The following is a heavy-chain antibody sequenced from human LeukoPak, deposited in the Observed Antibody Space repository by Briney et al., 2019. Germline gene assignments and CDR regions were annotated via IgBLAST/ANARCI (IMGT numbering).Heavy chain of an antibody. J-gene: IGHJ5*02. CDR3: ARTGSGSYYSNWFDP. CDR1: GGTFSSYA. D-gene: IGHD3-10*01. Sequence: ASVKVSCKASGGTFSSYAISWVRQAPGQGLEWMGGIIPIFGTANYAQKLQGRVTITADESTSTAYMELSSLRSEDTAVYYCARTGSGSYYSNWFDPWGQGTLVTVSS. CDR2: IIPIFGTA. V-gene: IGHV1-69*13.